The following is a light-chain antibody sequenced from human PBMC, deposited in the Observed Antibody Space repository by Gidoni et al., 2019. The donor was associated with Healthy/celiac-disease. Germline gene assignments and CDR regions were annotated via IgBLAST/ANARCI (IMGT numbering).Light chain of an antibody. Sequence: EIVLTQSPGTLSLSPGERATLSCRSSHSVSSSYLAWYQQKPGQAPRLLIYGASRRATGIPDRFSGSGSGTDFTLTISRLEPEDFAVYYFQQYGSSPLTFGGGTKVEIK. CDR2: GAS. CDR1: HSVSSSY. CDR3: QQYGSSPLT. V-gene: IGKV3-20*01. J-gene: IGKJ4*01.